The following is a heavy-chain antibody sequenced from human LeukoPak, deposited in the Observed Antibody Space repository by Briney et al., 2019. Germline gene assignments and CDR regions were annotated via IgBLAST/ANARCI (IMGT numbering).Heavy chain of an antibody. D-gene: IGHD5-18*01. CDR1: GYTFTGYY. CDR2: INPSGGST. CDR3: ARDSARDVDTAMVIDY. V-gene: IGHV1-46*01. Sequence: GASVKVSCKASGYTFTGYYMHWVRQAPGQGLEWMGIINPSGGSTSYAQKFQGRVTMTRDTSTSTAYMELSSLRSEDTAVYYCARDSARDVDTAMVIDYWGQGTLATVSS. J-gene: IGHJ4*02.